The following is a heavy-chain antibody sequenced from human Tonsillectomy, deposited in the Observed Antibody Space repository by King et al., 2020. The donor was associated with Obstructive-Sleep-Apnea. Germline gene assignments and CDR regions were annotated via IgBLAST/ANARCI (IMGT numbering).Heavy chain of an antibody. CDR2: ISYDGSNK. Sequence: VQLVESGGGVVQPGRSLRLSCAASGITFSSYAMHWVRQAPGKGLEWVAVISYDGSNKYYADSVKGRFTISRDNSKNTLYLQMNSLRAEDTAVYYCANTGYSSSWSTGYWGHGTLVTVSS. V-gene: IGHV3-30-3*01. CDR1: GITFSSYA. J-gene: IGHJ4*01. D-gene: IGHD6-13*01. CDR3: ANTGYSSSWSTGY.